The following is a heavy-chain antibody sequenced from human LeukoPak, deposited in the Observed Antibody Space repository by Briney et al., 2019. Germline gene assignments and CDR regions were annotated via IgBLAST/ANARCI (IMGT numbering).Heavy chain of an antibody. V-gene: IGHV1-18*01. CDR3: ARGSSGKLWFGDSYYFDY. J-gene: IGHJ4*02. D-gene: IGHD3-10*01. CDR1: GYTFTSYD. Sequence: ASVKVSCTASGYTFTSYDISWVRQAPGQGLEWMGWISAYNGNTNYAQKLQGRVTMTTDTSTSTAYMELRSLRSDDTAVYYCARGSSGKLWFGDSYYFDYWGRGTLVTVSS. CDR2: ISAYNGNT.